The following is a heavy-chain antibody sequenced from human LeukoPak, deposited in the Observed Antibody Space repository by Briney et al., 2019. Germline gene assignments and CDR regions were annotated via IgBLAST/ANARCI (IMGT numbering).Heavy chain of an antibody. CDR3: ARGNGPGAYLIDY. Sequence: GGSLRLSCAASGFSFSGYAVHWLRQAPGKGLEWVAFMSNDGTNIYYAGSVKGRFTISRDISKNTVYLQMNTLRPEDTAVYYCARGNGPGAYLIDYWGQGTLVTVSS. V-gene: IGHV3-30-3*01. D-gene: IGHD3-10*01. CDR1: GFSFSGYA. J-gene: IGHJ4*02. CDR2: MSNDGTNI.